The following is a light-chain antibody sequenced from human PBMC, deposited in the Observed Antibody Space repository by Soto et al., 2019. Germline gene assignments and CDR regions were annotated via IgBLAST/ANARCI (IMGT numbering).Light chain of an antibody. CDR1: RSDVGGYNY. J-gene: IGLJ1*01. CDR3: SSYAGSNNFV. V-gene: IGLV2-8*01. CDR2: EVS. Sequence: QSALTQPPSASGSPGQSGPISCTGTRSDVGGYNYVSWYQQHPGKAPKLMIYEVSKRPSGVPDRFSGSKSGNTASLTVSGLQAEDEADYYCSSYAGSNNFVFGTGTKFTVL.